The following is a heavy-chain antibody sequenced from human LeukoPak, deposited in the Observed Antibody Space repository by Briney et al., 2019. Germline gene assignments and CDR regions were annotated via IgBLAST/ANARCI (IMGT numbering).Heavy chain of an antibody. CDR3: ARVTVVVPAVRNWFDP. Sequence: SETLSLTCAVSGGSISSGGYYWSWIRQHPGQGLEWIGYIYYSGSTYYNPSFKTRVTISVDTSKNQFSLKLSSVTAADTGVYYCARVTVVVPAVRNWFDPWGQGTLVTVSS. CDR1: GGSISSGGYY. CDR2: IYYSGST. J-gene: IGHJ5*02. D-gene: IGHD2-2*01. V-gene: IGHV4-31*11.